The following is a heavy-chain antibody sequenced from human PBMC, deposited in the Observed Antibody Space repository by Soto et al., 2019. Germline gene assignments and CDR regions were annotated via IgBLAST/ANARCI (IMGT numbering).Heavy chain of an antibody. J-gene: IGHJ4*02. CDR3: AKSDPSGSFNDY. V-gene: IGHV3-23*01. D-gene: IGHD6-25*01. Sequence: LILSCPAFFFAFNIYTMVWVRQAPGKGLEWVSTISGSGGSTYYADSVKGRFTISRDSSKNTLYLQMNSLRAEDTAVYYCAKSDPSGSFNDYWGQGTLVTVSS. CDR2: ISGSGGST. CDR1: FFAFNIYT.